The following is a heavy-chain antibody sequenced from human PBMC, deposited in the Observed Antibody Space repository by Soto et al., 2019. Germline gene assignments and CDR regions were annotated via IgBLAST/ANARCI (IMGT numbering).Heavy chain of an antibody. CDR2: MNPNSGNT. D-gene: IGHD2-15*01. J-gene: IGHJ5*02. CDR1: GYTFTSYD. CDR3: AREGYCSGGSCYSLDP. Sequence: QVQLVQSGAEVKKPGASVKVSCKASGYTFTSYDINWVRQATGQGLEWMGWMNPNSGNTGYAQKFQGRVTMNRNTSISTAYMELSSLRSEETAVYYCAREGYCSGGSCYSLDPWGQGTLVTVSS. V-gene: IGHV1-8*01.